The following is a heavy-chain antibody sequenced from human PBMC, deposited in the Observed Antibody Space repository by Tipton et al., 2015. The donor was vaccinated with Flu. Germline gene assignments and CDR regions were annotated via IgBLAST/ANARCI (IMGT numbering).Heavy chain of an antibody. V-gene: IGHV4-4*07. CDR3: ARDLRGYSGYTGGDAFDM. CDR1: GSSINKSY. J-gene: IGHJ3*02. CDR2: ISASGTT. D-gene: IGHD5-12*01. Sequence: TLSLICTVSGSSINKSYWSWLRQPAGKGLEWIGRISASGTTNYNASLESRVTMSRDTSKNRFSLRLSSATAADTAVYYCARDLRGYSGYTGGDAFDMWGPGILVTVSS.